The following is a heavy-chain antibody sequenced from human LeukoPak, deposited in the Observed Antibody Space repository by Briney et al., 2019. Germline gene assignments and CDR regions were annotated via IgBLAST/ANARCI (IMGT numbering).Heavy chain of an antibody. J-gene: IGHJ4*02. CDR3: AKVRYSGSYYGYLEY. V-gene: IGHV3-23*01. Sequence: GGSLRLSCAASGFTFSSSSISWVRPAPGKGLEWVSAITDAVGSTHYADSVKGRFTISSDNSENTVYLQMNSLRPEDMAVYYCAKVRYSGSYYGYLEYWGQGTLVTVSS. D-gene: IGHD1-26*01. CDR2: ITDAVGST. CDR1: GFTFSSSS.